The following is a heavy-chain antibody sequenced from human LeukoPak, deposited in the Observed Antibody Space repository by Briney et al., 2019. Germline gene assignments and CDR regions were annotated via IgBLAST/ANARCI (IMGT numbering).Heavy chain of an antibody. D-gene: IGHD1-1*01. CDR2: IFYSGTT. CDR3: QAQQLESTYYYYYYYMDV. CDR1: GGSISSYY. Sequence: ASETLSLTCTVSGGSISSYYWSWIRQPPGKGLEWIGFIFYSGTTNYNPSLKSRVTISVDTSKNQFSLKLSSVTAADTAVYYCQAQQLESTYYYYYYYMDVWGKGTTVTISS. V-gene: IGHV4-59*08. J-gene: IGHJ6*03.